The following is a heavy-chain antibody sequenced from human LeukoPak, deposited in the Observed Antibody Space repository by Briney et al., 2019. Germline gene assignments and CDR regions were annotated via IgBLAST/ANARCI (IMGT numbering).Heavy chain of an antibody. D-gene: IGHD3-16*01. J-gene: IGHJ4*02. CDR2: ISWNSGSI. CDR1: GFTLDDYA. Sequence: GRSLRLSCAASGFTLDDYAMHWVRQAPGKGLEWVSGISWNSGSIGYADSVKGRFTISRDNAKNSLYLQMNSLRAEDTALYYCAKEGRGNYFDYWGQGTLVTVSS. V-gene: IGHV3-9*01. CDR3: AKEGRGNYFDY.